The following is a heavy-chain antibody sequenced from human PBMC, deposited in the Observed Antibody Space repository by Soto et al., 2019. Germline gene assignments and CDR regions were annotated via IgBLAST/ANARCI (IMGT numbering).Heavy chain of an antibody. J-gene: IGHJ3*02. CDR3: AHPRGYGVFDAYDI. CDR2: ISAGGGST. Sequence: GSLRLSCAASGFTFSDYYMSWIRQAPGKGLEWASAISAGGGSTYYADSVKGRFTISRDNFINTLCLQMNSLRTEDTAVYYCAHPRGYGVFDAYDIWGQGAMVTVSS. CDR1: GFTFSDYY. D-gene: IGHD4-17*01. V-gene: IGHV3-23*01.